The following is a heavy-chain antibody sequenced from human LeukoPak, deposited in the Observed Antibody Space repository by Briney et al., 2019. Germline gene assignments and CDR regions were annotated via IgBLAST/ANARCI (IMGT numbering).Heavy chain of an antibody. CDR3: ATDRGWRTSGYYLYYFEY. J-gene: IGHJ4*02. CDR1: GFTFRDYG. CDR2: IKNDGSEI. D-gene: IGHD3-3*01. Sequence: GGSLRLSCAVSGFTFRDYGMHWVRQAPGKGLEWVASIKNDGSEIYYVDSVRGRYTISRDNTKNSLYLQMSSLRAEDTAVYYCATDRGWRTSGYYLYYFEYWGQETLVTFS. V-gene: IGHV3-7*01.